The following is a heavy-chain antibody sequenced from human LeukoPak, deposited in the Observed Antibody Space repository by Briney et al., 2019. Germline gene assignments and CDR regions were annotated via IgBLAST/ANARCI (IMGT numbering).Heavy chain of an antibody. Sequence: GGSLRLSCAASGFTFSSYAMSWVRQAPGKGLEWVSAISGSGGSTYYADSVEGRFTISRDNSKNTLYLQMNSLRAEDTAVYYCAKSAHGYSSSSTVFWGQGTLVTVSS. J-gene: IGHJ4*02. CDR2: ISGSGGST. V-gene: IGHV3-23*01. CDR1: GFTFSSYA. CDR3: AKSAHGYSSSSTVF. D-gene: IGHD6-6*01.